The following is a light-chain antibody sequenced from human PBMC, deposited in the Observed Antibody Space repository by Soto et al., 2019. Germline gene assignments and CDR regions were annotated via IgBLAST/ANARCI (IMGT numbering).Light chain of an antibody. CDR2: LEGSGSY. CDR3: ETWDSKV. CDR1: SGHSSYI. V-gene: IGLV4-60*03. J-gene: IGLJ3*02. Sequence: QSVLTQSSSASASLGSSVKLTCTLSSGHSSYIIAWHQQQPGKAPRYLMKLEGSGSYNKGSGVPDRFSGSSSGADRYLTISNLQSEDEAEYYCETWDSKVFGGGTKLTVL.